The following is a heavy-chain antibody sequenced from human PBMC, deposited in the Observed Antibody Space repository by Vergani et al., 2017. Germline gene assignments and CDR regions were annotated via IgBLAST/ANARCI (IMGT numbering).Heavy chain of an antibody. CDR2: IFSNDEK. J-gene: IGHJ6*02. Sequence: QESGPGLVKPSQTLSLTCTVSGGSISSGSYYWSWIRQPPGKALEWLAHIFSNDEKSYSTSLKSRLTISKDTSKSQVVLTMTNMDPVDTATYYCARTRYYYYGMDVWGQGTTVTVSS. CDR3: ARTRYYYYGMDV. V-gene: IGHV2-26*01. CDR1: GGSISSGSYY.